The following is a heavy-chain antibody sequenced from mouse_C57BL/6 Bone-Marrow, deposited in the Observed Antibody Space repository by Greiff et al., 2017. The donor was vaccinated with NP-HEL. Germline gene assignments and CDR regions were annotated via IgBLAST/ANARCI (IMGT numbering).Heavy chain of an antibody. CDR3: EGYGSSYWYFDV. J-gene: IGHJ1*03. D-gene: IGHD1-1*01. CDR2: INPNNGGT. Sequence: VQLQQSGPELVKPGASVKISCKASGYTFTDYYMNWVKQSHGKSLEWIGDINPNNGGTSYNQKFKGKATLTVDKSSSTAYMELRSLTSEDSAVYYCEGYGSSYWYFDVWGTGTTVTVSS. CDR1: GYTFTDYY. V-gene: IGHV1-26*01.